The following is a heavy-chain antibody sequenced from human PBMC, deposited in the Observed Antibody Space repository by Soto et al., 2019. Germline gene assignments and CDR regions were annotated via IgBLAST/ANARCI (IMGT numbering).Heavy chain of an antibody. Sequence: GSLRLSCAASGFTFSSYAMSWVRQAPGKGLEWVSAISGSGGSTYYADSVKGRFTISRDNAKNSLYLELTDLRDDDTAVYYCARDTSHGVTIGGLDSWGQGTLVTVSS. CDR1: GFTFSSYA. CDR3: ARDTSHGVTIGGLDS. V-gene: IGHV3-23*01. J-gene: IGHJ4*02. D-gene: IGHD3-16*01. CDR2: ISGSGGST.